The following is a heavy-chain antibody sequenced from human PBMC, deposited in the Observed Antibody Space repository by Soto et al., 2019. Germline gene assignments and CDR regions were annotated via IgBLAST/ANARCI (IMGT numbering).Heavy chain of an antibody. V-gene: IGHV3-43*01. CDR2: ISWDGGST. CDR1: GFTFDDYT. J-gene: IGHJ6*02. CDR3: AKDMGVSGWNDRYYYYYYGMDV. Sequence: GGSLRLSCAASGFTFDDYTMHWVRQAPGKGLEWVSLISWDGGSTYYADSVKGRFTISRDNSKNSLYLQMNSLRTEDTALYYCAKDMGVSGWNDRYYYYYYGMDVWGQGTTVTVS. D-gene: IGHD1-1*01.